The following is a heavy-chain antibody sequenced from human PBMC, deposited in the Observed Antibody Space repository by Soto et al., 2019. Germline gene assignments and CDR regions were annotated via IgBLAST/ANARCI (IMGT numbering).Heavy chain of an antibody. CDR3: ARLRGELPIDY. CDR1: GGSISSSSYY. Sequence: SETLSLTCTVSGGSISSSSYYWGWIRQPPGKGLEWIGSIYYSGSTYYNPSLKSRVTISVDTSKNQFSLKLSSVTAADTAVYYCARLRGELPIDYWGQGTLVTVSS. CDR2: IYYSGST. J-gene: IGHJ4*02. V-gene: IGHV4-39*01. D-gene: IGHD1-26*01.